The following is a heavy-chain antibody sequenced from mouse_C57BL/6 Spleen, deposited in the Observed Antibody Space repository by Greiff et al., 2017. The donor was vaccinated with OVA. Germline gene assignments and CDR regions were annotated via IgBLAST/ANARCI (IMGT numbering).Heavy chain of an antibody. Sequence: ESGPGLVKPSQSLSLTCSVTGYSITSGYYWNWIRQFPGNKLEWMGYISYDGSNNYNPSLKNRISITRDTSKNQFFLKLNSVTTEDTATYYCAREGYGYDGDYWGQGTSVTVSS. CDR3: AREGYGYDGDY. CDR1: GYSITSGYY. CDR2: ISYDGSN. V-gene: IGHV3-6*01. J-gene: IGHJ4*01. D-gene: IGHD2-2*01.